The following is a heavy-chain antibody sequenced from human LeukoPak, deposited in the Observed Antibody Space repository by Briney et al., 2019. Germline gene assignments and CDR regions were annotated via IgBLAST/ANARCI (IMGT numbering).Heavy chain of an antibody. CDR1: GGSISSYY. J-gene: IGHJ6*02. CDR3: ARGTYDDYFYYYVMDV. D-gene: IGHD3-3*01. Sequence: SETLSLTCTVSGGSISSYYWSWIRQPPGKRLEWIGYIYYNGITNYNPSLKSRVTISVDTSKNQLSLRLTSVTAADTAVYFCARGTYDDYFYYYVMDVWGQGATVTVSS. V-gene: IGHV4-59*01. CDR2: IYYNGIT.